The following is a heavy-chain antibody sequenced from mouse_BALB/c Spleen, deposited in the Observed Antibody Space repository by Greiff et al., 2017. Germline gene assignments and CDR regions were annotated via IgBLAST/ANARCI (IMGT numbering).Heavy chain of an antibody. CDR1: GYTFTSYY. Sequence: QVQLQQSGADLVKPGASVKMSCKASGYTFTSYYMHWVKQTPGQGLEWIGAIYPGNGDTSYNQKFNGKATLTADKSSSTAYMQLSSLTSEDSAVYYCARGEYGNYRDAIDYWGQGTPVTVSS. V-gene: IGHV1-12*01. CDR2: IYPGNGDT. D-gene: IGHD2-10*02. CDR3: ARGEYGNYRDAIDY. J-gene: IGHJ4*01.